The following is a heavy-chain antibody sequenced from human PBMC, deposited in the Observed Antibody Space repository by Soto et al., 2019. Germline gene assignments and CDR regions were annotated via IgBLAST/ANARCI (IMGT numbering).Heavy chain of an antibody. J-gene: IGHJ5*02. CDR3: ATSQGYTYGYNWFDP. CDR1: GLTFSNYA. D-gene: IGHD5-18*01. V-gene: IGHV3-23*01. CDR2: ISGSGGST. Sequence: GGSLRLSCAASGLTFSNYAMSWVRQAPGKGLEWVSAISGSGGSTYYADSVKGRFTISRDNSKNTLYLQMNSLRAEDTAIYYCATSQGYTYGYNWFDPWGQGTLVTVSS.